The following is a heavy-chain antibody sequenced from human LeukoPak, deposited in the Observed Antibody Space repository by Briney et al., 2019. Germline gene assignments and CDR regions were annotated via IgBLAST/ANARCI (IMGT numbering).Heavy chain of an antibody. V-gene: IGHV3-30-3*01. CDR3: ARDSIVVVPAAIGGMDV. J-gene: IGHJ6*02. Sequence: PGRSLRLSCAASGFTFSSYAMHWVRQAPGKGLEWVAVISYDGSNKYYADSVKGRFTISGDNSKNTLYLQMNSLRAEDTAVYYCARDSIVVVPAAIGGMDVWGQGTTVTVSS. D-gene: IGHD2-2*02. CDR2: ISYDGSNK. CDR1: GFTFSSYA.